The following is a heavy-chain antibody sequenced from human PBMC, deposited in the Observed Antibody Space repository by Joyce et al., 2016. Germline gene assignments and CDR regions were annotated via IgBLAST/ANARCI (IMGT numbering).Heavy chain of an antibody. CDR1: GFTFKSYN. CDR3: ARDWGAYDLKGEFDY. D-gene: IGHD5-12*01. CDR2: ISGGGTYI. Sequence: EVQLVESGGGLVKPGGSLTVSCSGSGFTFKSYNINWVRQAPGKGLEWVSSISGGGTYISYADSVKGRFTISRDNAKNAVYLQLNILRVEDTVLYYCARDWGAYDLKGEFDYWGQGTQVTVSS. J-gene: IGHJ4*02. V-gene: IGHV3-21*02.